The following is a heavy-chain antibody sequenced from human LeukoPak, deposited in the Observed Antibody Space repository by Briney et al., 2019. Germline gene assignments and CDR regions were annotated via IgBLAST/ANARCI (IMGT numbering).Heavy chain of an antibody. CDR2: INHSGST. D-gene: IGHD6-13*01. CDR3: ARVLRGGYSSLYYFDY. Sequence: SETLSLTCAVYGGSFSGYYWSWIRQPPGKGLEWIGEINHSGSTNYNPSLKSRVTISVDTSKNQFSLKLSSVTAADTAVYYCARVLRGGYSSLYYFDYWGQGTLVTVSS. CDR1: GGSFSGYY. V-gene: IGHV4-34*01. J-gene: IGHJ4*02.